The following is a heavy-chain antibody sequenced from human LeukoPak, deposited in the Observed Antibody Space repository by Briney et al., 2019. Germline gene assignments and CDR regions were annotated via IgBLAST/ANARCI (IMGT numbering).Heavy chain of an antibody. J-gene: IGHJ6*03. CDR3: ARGISRFGLGYYMDV. CDR1: RFTFSSYW. D-gene: IGHD3-16*01. V-gene: IGHV3-7*01. Sequence: GGSLRLSCAASRFTFSSYWMSWVRQAPGKGLEWVANIKQDGSEKYYVDSVKGRFTISRDNAKNSLYLQMNSLRAEDTAVYYCARGISRFGLGYYMDVWGKGTTVTVSS. CDR2: IKQDGSEK.